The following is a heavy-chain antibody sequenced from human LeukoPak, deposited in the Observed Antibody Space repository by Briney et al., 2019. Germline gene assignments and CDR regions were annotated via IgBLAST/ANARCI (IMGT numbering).Heavy chain of an antibody. CDR2: IYYSGST. CDR1: GGSISSYY. J-gene: IGHJ2*01. D-gene: IGHD6-25*01. Sequence: SETLSLTCTVSGGSISSYYWSWIRQPPGKGLEWIGYIYYSGSTNYNPSLKSRVTISVDTSKNQFSLKLSSVTAADTAVYYCARDRVASEYFDLWGRGTLVTVSS. CDR3: ARDRVASEYFDL. V-gene: IGHV4-59*01.